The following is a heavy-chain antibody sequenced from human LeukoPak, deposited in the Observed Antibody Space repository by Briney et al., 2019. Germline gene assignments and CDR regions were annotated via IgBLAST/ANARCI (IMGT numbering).Heavy chain of an antibody. CDR3: ASSEGY. J-gene: IGHJ4*02. V-gene: IGHV5-51*01. Sequence: XGXVXXXXGKGLEWMGIIYPGDSDTTYSPSFQGQVTISADRSISTAYLQWSSLKASDTAMYSCASSEGYWGQGTLVTVSS. CDR2: IYPGDSDT.